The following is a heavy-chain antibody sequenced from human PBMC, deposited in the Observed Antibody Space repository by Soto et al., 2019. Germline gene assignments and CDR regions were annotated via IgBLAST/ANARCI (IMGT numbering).Heavy chain of an antibody. V-gene: IGHV1-8*01. CDR2: MNPNSGNT. CDR3: ARALFRGGYSSSWYGGSAWFDP. CDR1: GYTFTSYD. D-gene: IGHD6-13*01. Sequence: ASVKVSCKASGYTFTSYDINWVRQATGQGLEWMGWMNPNSGNTGYAQKFQGRVTMTRNTSISTAYMELSSLRSEDTAVYYCARALFRGGYSSSWYGGSAWFDPWGQGTLVTVSS. J-gene: IGHJ5*02.